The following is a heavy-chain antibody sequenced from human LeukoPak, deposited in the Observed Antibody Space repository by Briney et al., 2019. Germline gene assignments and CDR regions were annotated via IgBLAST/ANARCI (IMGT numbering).Heavy chain of an antibody. CDR1: GYTFTSYG. D-gene: IGHD1-26*01. V-gene: IGHV1-18*01. CDR2: ISAYNGNT. J-gene: IGHJ3*02. CDR3: ARPIGEHAFDI. Sequence: GASVKVSCKASGYTFTSYGISWVRQAPGQGLEWMGWISAYNGNTNYAQKLQGRVTMTTDTSTSTGYMELRSLISDDTAVYYCARPIGEHAFDIWGQGTMVTVSS.